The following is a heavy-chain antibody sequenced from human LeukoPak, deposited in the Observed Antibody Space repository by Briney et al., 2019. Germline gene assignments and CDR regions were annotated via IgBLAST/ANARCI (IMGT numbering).Heavy chain of an antibody. CDR2: IRSKEYGWTT. J-gene: IGHJ4*02. Sequence: TGGSLTLSCTVSGYPLGVYAVMWIRQAPGKWVEWVGLIRSKEYGWTTEYAASVKGRFTSWRDDSKIFAYLQMNSLKAEDTAVFYCTRIVYTAMDVWGQGTLVTVSA. V-gene: IGHV3-49*03. CDR3: TRIVYTAMDV. D-gene: IGHD5-18*01. CDR1: GYPLGVYA.